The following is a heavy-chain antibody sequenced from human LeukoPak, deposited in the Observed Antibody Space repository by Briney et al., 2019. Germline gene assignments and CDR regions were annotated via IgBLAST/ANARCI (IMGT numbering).Heavy chain of an antibody. Sequence: PGGSLRLSCAASGFTFSNYAIHWVRQAPGKGLEWVAVISYDGSNKYYADSVKGRFTISRDNSKNALYLQMNSPRAEDTAVYYCARARVDIAMFTWLNWYFDLWGRGTLVTVSS. V-gene: IGHV3-30-3*01. CDR3: ARARVDIAMFTWLNWYFDL. D-gene: IGHD5-18*01. J-gene: IGHJ2*01. CDR2: ISYDGSNK. CDR1: GFTFSNYA.